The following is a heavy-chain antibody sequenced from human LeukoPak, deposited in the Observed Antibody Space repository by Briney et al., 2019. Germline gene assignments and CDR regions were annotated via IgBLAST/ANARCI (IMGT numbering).Heavy chain of an antibody. CDR2: ISWDGTT. Sequence: TGGSLRLSCAASGFIFEDYTMHWVRQAPGKTLEWVSLISWDGTTYYADSVKGRFTISRDNSKDSLSLQMDTLRSEDTAFYYCVKDLSYVSSGSFFDFWGQGTLVTVS. D-gene: IGHD3-22*01. V-gene: IGHV3-43*01. CDR1: GFIFEDYT. CDR3: VKDLSYVSSGSFFDF. J-gene: IGHJ4*02.